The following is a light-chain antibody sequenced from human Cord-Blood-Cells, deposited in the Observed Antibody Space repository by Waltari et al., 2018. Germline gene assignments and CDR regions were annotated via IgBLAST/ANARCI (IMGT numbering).Light chain of an antibody. CDR3: QQYGSSPPWT. CDR1: QSVSSSY. V-gene: IGKV3-20*01. Sequence: EIVLTQSPGTLSLSPGERATLSCRASQSVSSSYLAWYQQKPGQAPRLIIYGASSRATGSPGRCSGSGSGTDFTLTISRLEPEDLAVYYCQQYGSSPPWTFGQGTKVEIK. CDR2: GAS. J-gene: IGKJ1*01.